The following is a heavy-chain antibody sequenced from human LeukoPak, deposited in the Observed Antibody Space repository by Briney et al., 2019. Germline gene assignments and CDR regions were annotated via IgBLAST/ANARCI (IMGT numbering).Heavy chain of an antibody. CDR3: ARGPWGYDSSGYYGY. Sequence: SETLSLTCAVYGGSFSGYYWSWIRQPPGKGLEWIGQINHSGSTNYNPSLKSRVTISVDTSKNQFSLKLSSVTAADTAVYYCARGPWGYDSSGYYGYWGQGTLVTVSS. V-gene: IGHV4-34*01. D-gene: IGHD3-22*01. CDR1: GGSFSGYY. CDR2: INHSGST. J-gene: IGHJ4*02.